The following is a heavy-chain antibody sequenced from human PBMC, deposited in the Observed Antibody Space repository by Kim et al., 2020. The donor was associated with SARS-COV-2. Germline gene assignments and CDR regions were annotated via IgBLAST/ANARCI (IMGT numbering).Heavy chain of an antibody. J-gene: IGHJ4*02. CDR3: ARWSGISLDY. D-gene: IGHD3-3*01. V-gene: IGHV3-30*04. CDR2: ISYDGRNK. Sequence: GGSLRLSCAASGFTFSSYAMHWVRQAPGKGLECVAVISYDGRNKYYADSVKGRFTISRDNSKNTLYLQMNSLRAEDTAVYYCARWSGISLDYWGQGTLVTVSS. CDR1: GFTFSSYA.